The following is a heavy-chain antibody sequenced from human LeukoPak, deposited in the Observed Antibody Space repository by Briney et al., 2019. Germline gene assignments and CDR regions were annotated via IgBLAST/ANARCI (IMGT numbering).Heavy chain of an antibody. D-gene: IGHD4-17*01. V-gene: IGHV3-21*04. CDR3: AGADRHDYGEDY. Sequence: PGGSLRLSCAASGFTLNSYTMNWVRQAPGRGLEWVSSISGSSIYIYYADSLKGRFTISRDNAKNSLYLQMNSLRAADTAVYYCAGADRHDYGEDYWGQGTLVTVSS. J-gene: IGHJ4*02. CDR1: GFTLNSYT. CDR2: ISGSSIYI.